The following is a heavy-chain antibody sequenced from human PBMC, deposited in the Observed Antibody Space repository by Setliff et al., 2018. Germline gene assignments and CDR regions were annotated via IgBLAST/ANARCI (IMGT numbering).Heavy chain of an antibody. CDR2: INQDGSGK. CDR3: AKDRPQGVNGRSLDY. J-gene: IGHJ4*02. V-gene: IGHV3-7*03. Sequence: GGSLRLSCAASGFTFSSFWMAWVRQSPGRGLEWVANINQDGSGKFYVDSVKGRFTIFRDNAKNSLSLQMNDLRAEDTAVYYCAKDRPQGVNGRSLDYWGRGALVTVSS. D-gene: IGHD3-10*01. CDR1: GFTFSSFW.